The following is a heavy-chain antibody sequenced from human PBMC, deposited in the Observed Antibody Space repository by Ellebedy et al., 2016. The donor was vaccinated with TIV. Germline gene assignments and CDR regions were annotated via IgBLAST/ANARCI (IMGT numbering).Heavy chain of an antibody. J-gene: IGHJ4*02. CDR3: ARHMNTAMTNDY. CDR2: IDLSDSYT. Sequence: GESLKISRKGSGYSFTTYSISWVRQMPGKGLEWMGRIDLSDSYTNYSPSFQGHVTISADKSISTAYLQWSSLKASDTAIYYCARHMNTAMTNDYWGQGTLVTVSS. CDR1: GYSFTTYS. V-gene: IGHV5-10-1*01. D-gene: IGHD5-18*01.